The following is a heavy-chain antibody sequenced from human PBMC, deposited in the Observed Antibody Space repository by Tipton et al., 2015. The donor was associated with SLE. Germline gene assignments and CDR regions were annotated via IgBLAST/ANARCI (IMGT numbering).Heavy chain of an antibody. Sequence: TLSLTCTVSGASITSDYWSWIRQPAGQGLEWIGRFYYGSGITNTNPPLKSRVSMSVDTAKNQFSLELTSVSAADTAVYYCARNVNTTMDVWGQGTTVTVSS. J-gene: IGHJ6*02. V-gene: IGHV4-4*07. D-gene: IGHD1-14*01. CDR1: GASITSDY. CDR3: ARNVNTTMDV. CDR2: FYYGSGIT.